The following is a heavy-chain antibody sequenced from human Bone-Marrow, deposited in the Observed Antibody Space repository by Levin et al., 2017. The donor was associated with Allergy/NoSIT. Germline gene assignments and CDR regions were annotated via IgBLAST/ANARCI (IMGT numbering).Heavy chain of an antibody. V-gene: IGHV1-46*01. CDR2: INPSGGST. Sequence: ASVKVSCKASGYTFTSYYMHWVRQAPGQGLEWMGIINPSGGSTSYAQKFQGRVTMTRDTSTSTVYMELSSLRSEDTAVYYCARGYEAATAKRITIFGGTAPYYYYGMDGWGQGTTVTVSS. CDR1: GYTFTSYY. D-gene: IGHD3-3*01. CDR3: ARGYEAATAKRITIFGGTAPYYYYGMDG. J-gene: IGHJ6*02.